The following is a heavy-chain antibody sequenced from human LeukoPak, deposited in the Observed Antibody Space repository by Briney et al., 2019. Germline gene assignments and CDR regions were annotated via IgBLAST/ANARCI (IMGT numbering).Heavy chain of an antibody. CDR2: IYYSGTT. V-gene: IGHV4-39*01. Sequence: SETLSPTCTVSGGSISSSSYYWGWIRQPPGKGLEWIGSIYYSGTTYYNPSLKSRVTISVDTSKNQFSLKLSSVTAADTAVYYCARGIRDVLLWFGEFTYYMDVWGKGTTATISS. J-gene: IGHJ6*03. CDR1: GGSISSSSYY. D-gene: IGHD3-10*01. CDR3: ARGIRDVLLWFGEFTYYMDV.